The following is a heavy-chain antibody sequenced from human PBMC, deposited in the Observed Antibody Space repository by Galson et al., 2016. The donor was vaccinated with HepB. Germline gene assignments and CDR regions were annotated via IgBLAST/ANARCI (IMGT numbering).Heavy chain of an antibody. CDR2: IYYSGSS. CDR1: GGSIKTNY. CDR3: VRGYYYDSGAFDI. V-gene: IGHV4-59*01. J-gene: IGHJ3*02. Sequence: SETLSLTCTVSGGSIKTNYWSWIRQFPGKGLEWIGGIYYSGSSNYTPSLKSRVTTSMDTSKKQIHLKLTSVTAADTAVYYCVRGYYYDSGAFDIWGQGTLVIVSS. D-gene: IGHD3-3*01.